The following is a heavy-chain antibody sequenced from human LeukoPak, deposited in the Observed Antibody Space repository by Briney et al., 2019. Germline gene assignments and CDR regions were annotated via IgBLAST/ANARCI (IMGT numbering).Heavy chain of an antibody. J-gene: IGHJ5*02. V-gene: IGHV4-4*07. CDR2: IYTSGST. D-gene: IGHD2-15*01. CDR1: GGSISSYY. CDR3: ARGRYCSGGSCYGFDP. Sequence: SETLSLTCTVSGGSISSYYWSWVRQPAGKGLEWIGRIYTSGSTNYNPSLKSRVPMSVDTSKNQFSLKLSSVTAADTSVYYCARGRYCSGGSCYGFDPWGQGTLVTVSS.